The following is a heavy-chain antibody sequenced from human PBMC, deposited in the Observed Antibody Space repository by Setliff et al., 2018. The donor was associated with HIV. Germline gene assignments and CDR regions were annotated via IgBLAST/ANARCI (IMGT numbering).Heavy chain of an antibody. V-gene: IGHV4-39*01. Sequence: SETLSLTCAISGASVATSDHYWVWIRQPPGKGLEWIGSVYFGGSVFYEPSLKSRVTTSVDTSKNQFSLKLTSMTAADSAVYYCARQNIAARSLDFWGRGTLGTVSS. J-gene: IGHJ4*02. CDR1: GASVATSDHY. CDR3: ARQNIAARSLDF. D-gene: IGHD6-6*01. CDR2: VYFGGSV.